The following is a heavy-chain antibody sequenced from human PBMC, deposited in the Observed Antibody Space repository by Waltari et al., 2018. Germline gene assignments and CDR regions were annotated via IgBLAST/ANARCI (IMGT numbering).Heavy chain of an antibody. J-gene: IGHJ4*02. CDR3: ARVSTNNGPGDLDY. V-gene: IGHV1-18*01. D-gene: IGHD2-8*01. Sequence: VQLVQSETEVKKPGASVMVSCKTSGYTFKRYAFSWVRQATGQGLEWMGWVSGYNGDTFYAQNFQDRLTMTTETSTTTTYMELRNLRSDDTAIYYCARVSTNNGPGDLDYWGQGTLVTVSA. CDR1: GYTFKRYA. CDR2: VSGYNGDT.